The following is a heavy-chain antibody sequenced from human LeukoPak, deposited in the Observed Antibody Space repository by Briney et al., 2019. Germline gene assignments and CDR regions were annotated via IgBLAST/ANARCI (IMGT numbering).Heavy chain of an antibody. J-gene: IGHJ4*02. D-gene: IGHD4-17*01. V-gene: IGHV3-23*01. CDR2: LSGSGGST. Sequence: GGPLRLSCAASGFTFSSYAMSWVRQAPGKGLQWVSSLSGSGGSTYYTDPVKGRFTISRDNSKNTLYLQMNSVRAEDTAVYYCARGATTTGYEFWGQGILVTVSS. CDR1: GFTFSSYA. CDR3: ARGATTTGYEF.